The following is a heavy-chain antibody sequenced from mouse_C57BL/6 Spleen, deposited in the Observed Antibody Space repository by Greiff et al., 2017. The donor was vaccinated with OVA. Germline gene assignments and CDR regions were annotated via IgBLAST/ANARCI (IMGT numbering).Heavy chain of an antibody. CDR3: ARVYYDYVHWYFDV. CDR1: GYTFTSYW. V-gene: IGHV1-61*01. D-gene: IGHD2-4*01. CDR2: IYPSDSET. J-gene: IGHJ1*03. Sequence: QVQLQQPGAELVRPGSSVKLSCKASGYTFTSYWMDWVKQRPGQGLEWIGNIYPSDSETHYNQKFKDKATLTVDKSSSTAYMQLSSLTSEDSAVYYCARVYYDYVHWYFDVWGTGTTVTVSS.